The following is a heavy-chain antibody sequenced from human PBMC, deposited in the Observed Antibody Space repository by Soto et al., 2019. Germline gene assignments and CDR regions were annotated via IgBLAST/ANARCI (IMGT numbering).Heavy chain of an antibody. V-gene: IGHV6-1*01. Sequence: SQTLSLTCAISGDSVSSNSAAWSWIRQSPSRGLEWMGRTYYKSKWYNDYAVSEKSRITINPDTSKNQFSLQLFFVIPEYTAVYYCAREGGNRYYYYGMDVWGQGTTVTVSS. CDR2: TYYKSKWYN. CDR1: GDSVSSNSAA. J-gene: IGHJ6*02. D-gene: IGHD1-26*01. CDR3: AREGGNRYYYYGMDV.